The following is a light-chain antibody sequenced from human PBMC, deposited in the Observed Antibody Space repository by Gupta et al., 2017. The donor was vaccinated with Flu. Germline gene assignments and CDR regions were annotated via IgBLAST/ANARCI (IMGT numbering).Light chain of an antibody. V-gene: IGKV4-1*01. J-gene: IGKJ1*01. Sequence: DIVMSEAPDSLAVSLAERATINCKSSQSVLYSSNNQNYLAWYQQKPRQPPKLLIYWASTRESGVPDRFSGSGSGTDFTLTISSLQAEDVAVYYCQQYYTTPRTFGQGTKVEIK. CDR3: QQYYTTPRT. CDR2: WAS. CDR1: QSVLYSSNNQNY.